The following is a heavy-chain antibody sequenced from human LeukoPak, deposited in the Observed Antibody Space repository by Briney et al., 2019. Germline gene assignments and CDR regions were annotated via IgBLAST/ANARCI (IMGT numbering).Heavy chain of an antibody. V-gene: IGHV4-59*01. CDR3: AIHKRGLGEGAFDI. D-gene: IGHD3-10*01. CDR2: IYYSGST. CDR1: GGSISSYY. Sequence: PSETLSLTCTVSGGSISSYYWSWIRQPPGKGLEWIGYIYYSGSTNYNPSLKSRVTISVDTSKNQFSLKLSSVTAADTAVYYCAIHKRGLGEGAFDIWGQGTMVTVSS. J-gene: IGHJ3*02.